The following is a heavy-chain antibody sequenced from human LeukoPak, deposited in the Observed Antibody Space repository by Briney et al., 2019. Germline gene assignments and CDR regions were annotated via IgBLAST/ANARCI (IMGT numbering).Heavy chain of an antibody. V-gene: IGHV4-39*07. CDR3: ARAAPEFGL. Sequence: SETLSLTCTVSGGSISSSSYYWGWIRQPPGKGLEWIGSIYYSGSTYYNPSLKSRVTISVDTSKNQFSLKLSSVTAADTAVYYCARAAPEFGLWGQGTMVTVSS. CDR2: IYYSGST. J-gene: IGHJ3*01. D-gene: IGHD3-10*01. CDR1: GGSISSSSYY.